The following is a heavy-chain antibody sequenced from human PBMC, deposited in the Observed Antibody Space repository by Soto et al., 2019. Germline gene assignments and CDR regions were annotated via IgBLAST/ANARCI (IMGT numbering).Heavy chain of an antibody. J-gene: IGHJ4*02. CDR3: ARGSSSWSDY. CDR2: IYYSGST. D-gene: IGHD6-13*01. CDR1: GGSISSYY. V-gene: IGHV4-59*01. Sequence: QVQLQESGPGLVKPSETLSLTCTVSGGSISSYYWSGIRQPPGKGLEWIGYIYYSGSTNYNPSLKSRVTISVDTSKNQFSLKLSSVTAADTAVYYCARGSSSWSDYWGQGTLVTVSS.